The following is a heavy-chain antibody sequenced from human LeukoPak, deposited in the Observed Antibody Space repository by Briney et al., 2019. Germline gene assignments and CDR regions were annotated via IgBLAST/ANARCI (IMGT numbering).Heavy chain of an antibody. Sequence: GGSLTLSCAASGFTFSSYEMNWVRQAPGKGLEWASYISSSGGTIYYADSVKGRFTISRDNPKNSLYLQMNSLRAEDTAVYYCARMRPELDYWGQGTLVTVSS. CDR1: GFTFSSYE. D-gene: IGHD6-6*01. CDR2: ISSSGGTI. CDR3: ARMRPELDY. J-gene: IGHJ4*02. V-gene: IGHV3-48*03.